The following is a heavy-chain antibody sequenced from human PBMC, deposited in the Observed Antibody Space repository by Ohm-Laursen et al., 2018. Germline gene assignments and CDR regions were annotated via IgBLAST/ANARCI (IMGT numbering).Heavy chain of an antibody. CDR1: GFIVSNNY. J-gene: IGHJ4*02. D-gene: IGHD4-17*01. CDR2: IYAGGST. CDR3: ARDTVESYFDY. Sequence: SLRLSCAASGFIVSNNYMSWVRQAPGKGLEWVSLIYAGGSTHYADSVKGRFTISRDNAKNTLYLQMNSLRAEDTALYFCARDTVESYFDYWGQGTLVTVSS. V-gene: IGHV3-66*01.